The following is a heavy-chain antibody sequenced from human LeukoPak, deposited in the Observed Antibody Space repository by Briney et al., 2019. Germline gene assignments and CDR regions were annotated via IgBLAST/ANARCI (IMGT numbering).Heavy chain of an antibody. CDR2: INPSGGST. Sequence: ASVKVSCKASGYTFTGYYMHWVRQAPGQGLEWMGVINPSGGSTIYAQNFQGRVSMTRDTSTSTVYMKLSSLRSEDTAVYYCARGEIAVPDIPDYWGQGTLVTVSS. CDR3: ARGEIAVPDIPDY. J-gene: IGHJ4*02. V-gene: IGHV1-46*01. CDR1: GYTFTGYY. D-gene: IGHD6-19*01.